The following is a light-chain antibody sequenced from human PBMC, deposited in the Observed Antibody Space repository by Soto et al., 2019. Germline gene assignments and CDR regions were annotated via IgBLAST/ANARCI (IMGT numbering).Light chain of an antibody. CDR2: DVS. CDR1: SSDVGDYNY. Sequence: QSALTQPASVSGSPGQSITISCTGTSSDVGDYNYVSWYQQHPGKAPKLMIYDVSNRPSGVSNRFSGSKSGNTASLTISGLQAEDEADYYCSSYTGSSTYVVFGGGTKLTVL. CDR3: SSYTGSSTYVV. J-gene: IGLJ2*01. V-gene: IGLV2-14*01.